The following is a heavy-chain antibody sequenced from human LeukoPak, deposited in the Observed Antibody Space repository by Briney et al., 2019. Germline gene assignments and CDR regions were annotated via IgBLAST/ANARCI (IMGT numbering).Heavy chain of an antibody. CDR1: GFTVSSNY. Sequence: SGGSLRLSCAVSGFTVSSNYMSWVRQAPGKGLEWVSVIYSGGSTYYADSVKGRFTISRDNSKNTLYLQMNSLRAEDTAVYYCAVEPDFDYWGQGTLVTVSS. J-gene: IGHJ4*02. CDR2: IYSGGST. V-gene: IGHV3-66*01. CDR3: AVEPDFDY. D-gene: IGHD1-26*01.